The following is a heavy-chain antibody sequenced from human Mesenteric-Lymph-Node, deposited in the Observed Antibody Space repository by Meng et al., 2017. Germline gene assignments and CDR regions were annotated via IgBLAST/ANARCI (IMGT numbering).Heavy chain of an antibody. CDR3: AKGHIAAPRYYFDD. J-gene: IGHJ4*02. CDR1: GFTFSAYP. V-gene: IGHV3-23*01. D-gene: IGHD6-13*01. Sequence: GESLKISCLASGFTFSAYPIHWVRQAPGKGLEWVSYISSSGSTIYYADSVKGRFTISRDNSKNTLYLQMNGLRAEDTAVYYCAKGHIAAPRYYFDDWGQGALVTVSS. CDR2: ISSSGSTI.